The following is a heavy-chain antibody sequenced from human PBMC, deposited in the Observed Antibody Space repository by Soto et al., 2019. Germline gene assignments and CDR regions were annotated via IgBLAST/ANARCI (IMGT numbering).Heavy chain of an antibody. D-gene: IGHD4-17*01. CDR3: ATDDYGDYGYYYYGMDV. V-gene: IGHV1-69*06. Sequence: QVQLVQSGAEVKKPGSSVKVSCKASGGTFSSYAISWVRQAPGQGLEWMGGIIPIFGTANYAQKFQGRVTITADKSTSTAYRELSRLRSEDTAVYYCATDDYGDYGYYYYGMDVWGQGTTVTVSS. CDR2: IIPIFGTA. CDR1: GGTFSSYA. J-gene: IGHJ6*02.